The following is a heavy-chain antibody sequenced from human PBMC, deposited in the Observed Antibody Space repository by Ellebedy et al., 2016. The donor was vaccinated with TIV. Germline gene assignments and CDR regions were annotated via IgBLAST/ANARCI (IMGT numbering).Heavy chain of an antibody. CDR2: IFHSGST. D-gene: IGHD5-24*01. V-gene: IGHV4-4*02. J-gene: IGHJ4*02. CDR1: GGSISSSDW. CDR3: ARELRGNFFDY. Sequence: SETLSLXCAVSGGSISSSDWWSWVRQPPGKGLEWIGEIFHSGSTNYNPSLASRVTISVDTSKNHFSLTLNSVTAADTAVYYCARELRGNFFDYWGQGALVTVSS.